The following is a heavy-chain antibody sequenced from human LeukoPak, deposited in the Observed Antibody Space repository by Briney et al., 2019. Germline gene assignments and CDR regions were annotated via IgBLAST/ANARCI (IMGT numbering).Heavy chain of an antibody. D-gene: IGHD2-15*01. CDR2: ISYDGSNK. CDR1: GFTFSNYA. CDR3: ARGEGYCSGGSCYGKYFQH. J-gene: IGHJ1*01. Sequence: PGRSLRLSCAASGFTFSNYAMHWVRQAPGKGLEWVAVISYDGSNKYYADSVKGRFTISRDNSKNTLYLQMNSLRAEDTAVYYCARGEGYCSGGSCYGKYFQHWGQGTLVTVSS. V-gene: IGHV3-30*04.